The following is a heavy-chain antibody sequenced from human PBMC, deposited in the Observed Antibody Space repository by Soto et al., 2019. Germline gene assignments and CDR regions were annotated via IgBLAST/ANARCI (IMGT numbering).Heavy chain of an antibody. CDR3: ARGFCSGSSCFLSPLDS. CDR2: ITNSGGAM. D-gene: IGHD2-2*01. V-gene: IGHV3-11*01. J-gene: IGHJ4*02. Sequence: QVQLVESGGGLVKPGGSLRLSCAASGFTLSDSYMSWIRQAPGKGLEWVSYITNSGGAMYYADSVKGRFTISRDNIKNSLYLQLSILTADDTAVYYCARGFCSGSSCFLSPLDSWGQGTLVTVSS. CDR1: GFTLSDSY.